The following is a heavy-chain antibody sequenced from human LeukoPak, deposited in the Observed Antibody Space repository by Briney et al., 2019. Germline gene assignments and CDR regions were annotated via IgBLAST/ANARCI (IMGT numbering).Heavy chain of an antibody. J-gene: IGHJ4*02. CDR3: AKGGGGPTYYYDSSGYYGEPFDY. V-gene: IGHV3-23*01. CDR2: ISGSGGST. Sequence: GGSLRLSCAASGFTFSSYAMSWVRQAPGKGLEWVSAISGSGGSTYYADSVKGRFTISRDNSKNTLYLQMNSLRAEDTAVYYCAKGGGGPTYYYDSSGYYGEPFDYWGQGTLVTVSS. D-gene: IGHD3-22*01. CDR1: GFTFSSYA.